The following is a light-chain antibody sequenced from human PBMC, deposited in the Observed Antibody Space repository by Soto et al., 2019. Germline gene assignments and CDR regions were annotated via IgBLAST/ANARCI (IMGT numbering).Light chain of an antibody. V-gene: IGLV2-14*01. Sequence: QSALTQPASVSGSPGQSITISCTGTSSDVGGYNYVSWYQQHPGKAPKLMIYDVSNRPSGVSNRFSGSKSGNTASLTISGLQAEDEADYYCRSYTSSSTPLVVFGGGTKLTVL. CDR1: SSDVGGYNY. CDR3: RSYTSSSTPLVV. J-gene: IGLJ2*01. CDR2: DVS.